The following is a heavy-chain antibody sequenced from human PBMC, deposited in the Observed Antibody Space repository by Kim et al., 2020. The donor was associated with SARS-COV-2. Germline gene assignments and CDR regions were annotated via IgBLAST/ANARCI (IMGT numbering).Heavy chain of an antibody. D-gene: IGHD6-13*01. CDR1: GFTFSSDW. CDR2: IKQDGSET. CDR3: ALSWYHYSNAFDI. Sequence: GGSLRLSCAASGFTFSSDWMGWVRQAPGKGLEWVANIKQDGSETYYVDSVKGRFTISRDNAKNSLYLQMTSLRAEDTAVYYCALSWYHYSNAFDIWGQGTMVTVSS. V-gene: IGHV3-7*01. J-gene: IGHJ3*02.